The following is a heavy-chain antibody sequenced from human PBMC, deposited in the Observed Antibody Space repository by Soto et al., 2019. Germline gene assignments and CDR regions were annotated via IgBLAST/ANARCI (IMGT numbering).Heavy chain of an antibody. J-gene: IGHJ3*02. Sequence: PSETLSLTCTVSGGSISSGGYYWSWIRQHPGKGLEWIGYIYYSGSTYYNPSLKSRVTISVGTSKNQFSLKLSSVTAADTAVYYCARGGDGYNFLAFDIWGQGTMVTVSS. D-gene: IGHD5-12*01. CDR1: GGSISSGGYY. V-gene: IGHV4-31*03. CDR2: IYYSGST. CDR3: ARGGDGYNFLAFDI.